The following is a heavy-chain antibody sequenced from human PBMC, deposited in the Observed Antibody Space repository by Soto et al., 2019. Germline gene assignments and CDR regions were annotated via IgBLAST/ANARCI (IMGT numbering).Heavy chain of an antibody. V-gene: IGHV3-64*01. CDR1: GFTFSSYA. CDR2: ISSNGGST. CDR3: ARDHPWRGGLVDY. D-gene: IGHD3-10*01. J-gene: IGHJ4*02. Sequence: EVQLVESGGGLVQPGGSLRLSCAASGFTFSSYAMHWVRQAPGKGLEYVSAISSNGGSTYYANSVKGRFTISRDNSKNTLYLQMGSLRAEDMGVYYCARDHPWRGGLVDYWGQGTLVTVSS.